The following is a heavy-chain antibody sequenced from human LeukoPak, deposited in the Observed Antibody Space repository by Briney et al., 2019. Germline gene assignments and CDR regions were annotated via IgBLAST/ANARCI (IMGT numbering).Heavy chain of an antibody. CDR3: VRDVWGDRDGFFAY. CDR1: GFTFGSYW. D-gene: IGHD5-24*01. CDR2: INTDGRST. Sequence: GGSVRLSCAASGFTFGSYWMLWVRQVPGKGLVWVARINTDGRSTSYGESVKGRFTVSRDNAKNTLYVQMNSLRDEDTAVYYCVRDVWGDRDGFFAYWGQGTLVTVSS. J-gene: IGHJ4*02. V-gene: IGHV3-74*01.